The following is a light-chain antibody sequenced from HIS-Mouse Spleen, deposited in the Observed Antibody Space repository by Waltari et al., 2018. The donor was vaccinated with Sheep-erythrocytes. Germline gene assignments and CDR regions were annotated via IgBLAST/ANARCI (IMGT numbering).Light chain of an antibody. J-gene: IGLJ1*01. CDR2: DVT. CDR1: SIYFCGYTT. Sequence: QSALTQPRSVSGSPGPSVTISCTGTSIYFCGYTTVPWTKQHPGQAPTPMIYDVTSRPSGFPDRFSGSKSGNTASLTISGLQAEDEADYYCCSYAGSYNHVFATGTKVTVL. V-gene: IGLV2-11*01. CDR3: CSYAGSYNHV.